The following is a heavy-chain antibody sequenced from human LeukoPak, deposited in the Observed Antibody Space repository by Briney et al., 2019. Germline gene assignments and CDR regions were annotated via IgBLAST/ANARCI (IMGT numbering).Heavy chain of an antibody. J-gene: IGHJ6*02. CDR2: IYYSGST. V-gene: IGHV4-31*03. CDR1: GGSISSGGYY. D-gene: IGHD6-6*01. Sequence: PSETLSLTCTVSGGSISSGGYYWSWIRQHPGKGLEWIGYIYYSGSTYYNPSLKSRVTISVDTSKNQFSLKLSSVTAADTAVYYCARDGSYSSSPYYYGMDVWGQGTTVTVSS. CDR3: ARDGSYSSSPYYYGMDV.